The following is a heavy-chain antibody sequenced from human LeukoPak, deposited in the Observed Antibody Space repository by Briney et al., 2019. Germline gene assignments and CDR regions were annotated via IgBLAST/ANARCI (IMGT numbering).Heavy chain of an antibody. CDR3: ARVAFRQTVTNQLDY. CDR1: GYTFTNYY. CDR2: INPSGGST. D-gene: IGHD1-14*01. V-gene: IGHV1-46*01. Sequence: ASVKVSCKASGYTFTNYYIHWVRQAPGQGLEWMGFINPSGGSTSYAQKFQGRVTMTRDTSTSTVYMELSSLKSEDTAVYYCARVAFRQTVTNQLDYWGQGTLVTVSS. J-gene: IGHJ4*02.